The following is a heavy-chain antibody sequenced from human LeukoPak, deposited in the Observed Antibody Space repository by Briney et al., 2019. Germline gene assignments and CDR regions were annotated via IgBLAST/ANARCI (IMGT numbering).Heavy chain of an antibody. V-gene: IGHV3-48*03. CDR1: GFTFSSYE. CDR3: ARVSYDILTGYFLDY. Sequence: GGSLRLSCAASGFTFSSYEMNWVRQAPGKGLEWVSYISSSGSTIYYADSVKGRFTISRDNAKNSPYLQMNSLRAEDTAVYYCARVSYDILTGYFLDYWGQGTLVTVSS. D-gene: IGHD3-9*01. CDR2: ISSSGSTI. J-gene: IGHJ4*02.